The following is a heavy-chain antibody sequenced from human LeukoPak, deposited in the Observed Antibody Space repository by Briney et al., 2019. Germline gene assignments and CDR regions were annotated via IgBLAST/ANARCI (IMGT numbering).Heavy chain of an antibody. CDR2: ISSSSSYI. V-gene: IGHV3-21*01. D-gene: IGHD5-24*01. Sequence: GSLRLSCAASGFTFSSYSMNWVRQAPGKGLEWVSSISSSSSYIYYADSVKGRFTISRDNAKNSLYLQMNSLRAEDTAVYYCARDMSRDGYNLDYWGQGTLVTVSS. CDR3: ARDMSRDGYNLDY. CDR1: GFTFSSYS. J-gene: IGHJ4*02.